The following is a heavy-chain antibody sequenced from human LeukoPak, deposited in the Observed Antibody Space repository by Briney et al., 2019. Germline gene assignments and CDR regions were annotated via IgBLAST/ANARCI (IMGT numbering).Heavy chain of an antibody. CDR1: GGSFSGYY. V-gene: IGHV4-34*01. D-gene: IGHD2-15*01. CDR2: INHSGST. J-gene: IGHJ5*02. Sequence: PSETLSLTCAAYGGSFSGYYWSWIRQPPGKGLEWIGEINHSGSTNYNPSLKSRVTISVDTSKNQFSLKLSSVTAADTAVYYCARRPYGCSGGSCYAGPGFDPWGQGTLVTVSS. CDR3: ARRPYGCSGGSCYAGPGFDP.